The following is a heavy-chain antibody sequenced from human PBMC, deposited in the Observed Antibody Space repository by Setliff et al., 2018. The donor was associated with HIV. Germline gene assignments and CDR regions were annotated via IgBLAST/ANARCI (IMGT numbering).Heavy chain of an antibody. D-gene: IGHD2-2*01. J-gene: IGHJ6*03. Sequence: SETLSLTCAVYGGSLSGYYWSWIRQPPGKGLEWIGYISYSGSAYYNPSLKSRVSLSIDTSKNQFSLDLSSVTAAETATYYCARVGSYFYSSRGPNFKYFYYYMDVWDKGITVTSP. V-gene: IGHV4-34*01. CDR1: GGSLSGYY. CDR3: ARVGSYFYSSRGPNFKYFYYYMDV. CDR2: ISYSGSA.